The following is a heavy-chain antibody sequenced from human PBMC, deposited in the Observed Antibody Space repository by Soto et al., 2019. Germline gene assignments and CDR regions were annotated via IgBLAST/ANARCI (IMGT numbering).Heavy chain of an antibody. Sequence: PGGSLRLSCAASGFTFSSYYMHWVRQATGKGLEWVSAIGTAGDTYYPGSVKGRFTISRENAKNSLYLQMNSLRAEDTAVYYCARDYFWSGRKVYYYYGMDVWGQGTTVTVSS. CDR3: ARDYFWSGRKVYYYYGMDV. V-gene: IGHV3-13*01. CDR1: GFTFSSYY. J-gene: IGHJ6*02. D-gene: IGHD3-3*01. CDR2: IGTAGDT.